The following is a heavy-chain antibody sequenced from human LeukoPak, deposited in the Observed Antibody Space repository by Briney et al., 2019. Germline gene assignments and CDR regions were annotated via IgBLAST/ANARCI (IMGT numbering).Heavy chain of an antibody. J-gene: IGHJ5*02. CDR1: VGSIKSDNVN. D-gene: IGHD3-22*01. V-gene: IGHV4-39*07. CDR2: IHYTGRT. CDR3: ARVFDDYYDSSADPPLWFDP. Sequence: PSETLSLTCTVSVGSIKSDNVNWGWVRQPPGEGLEWIGSIHYTGRTYYNPSLKSRVTISVDTSKNQFSLRLRSVTAANTAVYYCARVFDDYYDSSADPPLWFDPWGQGTLVTVSS.